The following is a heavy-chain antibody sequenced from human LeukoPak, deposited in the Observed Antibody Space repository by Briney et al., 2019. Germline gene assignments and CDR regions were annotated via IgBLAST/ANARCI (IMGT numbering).Heavy chain of an antibody. CDR3: ARDSSGYYYVGAFDI. V-gene: IGHV3-23*01. CDR1: GFTFSNYA. J-gene: IGHJ3*02. D-gene: IGHD3-22*01. Sequence: GGSLRLSCAASGFTFSNYAMRWVRQAPGKGLEWVSGISGSGDSTYYADSVKGRFTISRDNSKNSLYLQMNSLRAEDTAVYYCARDSSGYYYVGAFDIWGRGTMVTVSS. CDR2: ISGSGDST.